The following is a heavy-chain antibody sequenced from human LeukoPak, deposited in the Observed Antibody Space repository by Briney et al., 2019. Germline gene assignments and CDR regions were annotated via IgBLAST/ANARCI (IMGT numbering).Heavy chain of an antibody. CDR3: ARGGDPGNYDFWGGYLGGYYYGMDV. J-gene: IGHJ6*02. CDR1: GYTFTSYG. CDR2: ISAYNGNT. Sequence: GASVKVSCKASGYTFTSYGISWVRQTPGLGLEWMGWISAYNGNTNYAQKLQGRVTMTTDTSTSTAYMELRSLRSDDTAVYYCARGGDPGNYDFWGGYLGGYYYGMDVWGQGTTVTVSS. D-gene: IGHD3-3*01. V-gene: IGHV1-18*01.